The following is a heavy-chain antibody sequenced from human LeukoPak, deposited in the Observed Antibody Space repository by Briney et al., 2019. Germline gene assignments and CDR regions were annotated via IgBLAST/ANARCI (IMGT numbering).Heavy chain of an antibody. D-gene: IGHD3-16*02. Sequence: GGSLRLSCAASGFTFSSHDMHWVRQAPGKGLEWVAFISYDGGKKDYADSVKGRFTISRDNSRNTLYLQMNSLRAEDTAVYYCARDYMITFGGVIGHWGQGTLVTVSS. CDR1: GFTFSSHD. V-gene: IGHV3-30*03. CDR2: ISYDGGKK. J-gene: IGHJ4*02. CDR3: ARDYMITFGGVIGH.